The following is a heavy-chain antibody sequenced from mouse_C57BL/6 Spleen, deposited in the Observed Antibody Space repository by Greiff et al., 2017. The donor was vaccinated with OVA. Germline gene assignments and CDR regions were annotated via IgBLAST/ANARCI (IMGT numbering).Heavy chain of an antibody. Sequence: VQVVESGAELARPGASVKMSCKASGYTFTSYTMHWVKQRPGQGLEWIGYINPSSGYTKYNQKFKDKATLTADKSSSTAYMQLSSLTSEDSAVYYCASPNYYGSSYFDYWGQGTTLTVSS. CDR3: ASPNYYGSSYFDY. D-gene: IGHD1-1*01. CDR2: INPSSGYT. V-gene: IGHV1-4*01. J-gene: IGHJ2*01. CDR1: GYTFTSYT.